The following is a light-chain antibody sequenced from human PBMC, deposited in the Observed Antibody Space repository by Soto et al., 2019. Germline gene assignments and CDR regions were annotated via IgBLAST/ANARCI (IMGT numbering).Light chain of an antibody. CDR3: QQRSNWLT. Sequence: EIVLTQSPATLSFSPGERATLSCRASQSVSRYLAWYQQKPGQAPRLLIYDTSNRATGIPARFSGSGSGTDFTLTISSLEPEDFAVYYCQQRSNWLTFGGGTKVDIK. CDR2: DTS. J-gene: IGKJ4*01. CDR1: QSVSRY. V-gene: IGKV3-11*01.